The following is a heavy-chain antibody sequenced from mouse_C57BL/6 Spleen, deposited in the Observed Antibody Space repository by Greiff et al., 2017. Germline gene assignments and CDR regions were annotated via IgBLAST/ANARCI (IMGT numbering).Heavy chain of an antibody. D-gene: IGHD2-3*01. CDR1: GYTFTSYW. Sequence: QVQLQQPGAELVRPGSSVKLSCKASGYTFTSYWMDWVKQRPGQGLAWIGNIYPYDSETHYNQKFKDKATLTVDKSSSTAYMQLSSLTSEDSAVYYCARGGEEWLLYAMDYWGQGTSVTVSS. V-gene: IGHV1-61*01. CDR2: IYPYDSET. J-gene: IGHJ4*01. CDR3: ARGGEEWLLYAMDY.